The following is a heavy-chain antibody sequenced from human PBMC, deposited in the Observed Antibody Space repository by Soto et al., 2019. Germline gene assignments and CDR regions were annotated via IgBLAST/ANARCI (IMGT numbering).Heavy chain of an antibody. Sequence: SVKVSCKASGFTFTSAAVQWVRQARGQRLEWIGWIVVGSGNTNYAQKFQERVTITRDMSTSTAYMELSSLRSEDTAVYYCAAGGSGSSYTSNYYYYGMDVLVQGTT. V-gene: IGHV1-58*01. CDR3: AAGGSGSSYTSNYYYYGMDV. D-gene: IGHD3-10*01. J-gene: IGHJ6*02. CDR2: IVVGSGNT. CDR1: GFTFTSAA.